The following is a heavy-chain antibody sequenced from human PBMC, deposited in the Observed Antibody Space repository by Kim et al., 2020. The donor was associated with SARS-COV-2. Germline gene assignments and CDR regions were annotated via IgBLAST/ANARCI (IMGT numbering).Heavy chain of an antibody. CDR3: ASSGTKLYGSGSMDV. J-gene: IGHJ6*02. CDR2: IYSGGST. D-gene: IGHD3-10*01. Sequence: GGSLRLSCAASGFTVSSNYMSWVRQAPGKGLEWVSVIYSGGSTYYADSVKGRFTISRDNSKNTLYLQMNSLRAEDTAVYYCASSGTKLYGSGSMDVWGQGTTVTVSS. CDR1: GFTVSSNY. V-gene: IGHV3-53*01.